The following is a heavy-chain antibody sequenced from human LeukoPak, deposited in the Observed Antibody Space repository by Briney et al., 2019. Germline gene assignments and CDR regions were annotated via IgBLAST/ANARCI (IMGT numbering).Heavy chain of an antibody. D-gene: IGHD1-26*01. J-gene: IGHJ4*02. CDR2: INWNSGSI. V-gene: IGHV3-9*01. Sequence: GRSLRLSCAASGFTFDDYAMHWVRQAPGKGLEWVSGINWNSGSIGYADSVKGRFTISRDNAKNSLYLQMNSPRAEDTALYYCAKDPHRGSYSFYFDYWGQGTLVTVSS. CDR1: GFTFDDYA. CDR3: AKDPHRGSYSFYFDY.